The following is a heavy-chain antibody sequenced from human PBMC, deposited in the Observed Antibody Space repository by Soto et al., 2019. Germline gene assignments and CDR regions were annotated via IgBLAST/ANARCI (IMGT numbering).Heavy chain of an antibody. CDR2: INAGNGNT. CDR1: GYTFTSYA. J-gene: IGHJ4*02. CDR3: ARVGGITMVRGVIEAQYYFDY. Sequence: QVQLVQSGAEVKKPGASVKVSCKASGYTFTSYAMHWVRQAPGQRLEWMGWINAGNGNTKYSQKFQGRVTITRDTSASTAYMELSSLRSEDTAVYYCARVGGITMVRGVIEAQYYFDYWGQGTLVTVSS. V-gene: IGHV1-3*01. D-gene: IGHD3-10*01.